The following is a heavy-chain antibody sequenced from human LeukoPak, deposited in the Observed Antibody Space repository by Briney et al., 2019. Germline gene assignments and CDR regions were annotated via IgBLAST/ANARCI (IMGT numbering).Heavy chain of an antibody. CDR3: ARGPPVHFYNWFDP. CDR2: IIPIFGTA. V-gene: IGHV1-69*13. D-gene: IGHD3-3*02. CDR1: GGTFSSYA. J-gene: IGHJ5*02. Sequence: SVKVSCKASGGTFSSYAISWVRQGPGQRLEWMGGIIPIFGTANYAQKFQGRVTITADESTSTAYMELSSLRSEDTAVYYCARGPPVHFYNWFDPWGQGTLVTVSS.